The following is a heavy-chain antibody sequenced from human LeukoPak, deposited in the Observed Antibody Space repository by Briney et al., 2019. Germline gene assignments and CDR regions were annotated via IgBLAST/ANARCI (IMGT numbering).Heavy chain of an antibody. D-gene: IGHD6-13*01. V-gene: IGHV3-30*18. CDR2: VSYDGSNK. CDR1: GFAFSSYG. Sequence: GGSLRLSCAASGFAFSSYGMHWVRQAPGKGLEWVAVVSYDGSNKYYADSVKGRFTISRDNSKNTLYLQMNSLRAEDTAVYYCAKEPGVAEAGKAYFDYWGQGTLVTVSS. CDR3: AKEPGVAEAGKAYFDY. J-gene: IGHJ4*02.